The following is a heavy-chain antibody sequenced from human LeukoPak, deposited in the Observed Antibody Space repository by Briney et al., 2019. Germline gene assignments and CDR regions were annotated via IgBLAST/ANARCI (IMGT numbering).Heavy chain of an antibody. V-gene: IGHV1-69*04. CDR1: GGTFSSYA. CDR2: IIPILGIA. J-gene: IGHJ3*02. D-gene: IGHD6-19*01. CDR3: ARVGGMSSGWYDDAFDI. Sequence: SVKVSCKASGGTFSSYAISWVRQAPGQGLEWMGRIIPILGIANYAQKFQGRVTITADKSTSTAYMELSSLRPEDTAVYYCARVGGMSSGWYDDAFDIWGQGTIVTVSS.